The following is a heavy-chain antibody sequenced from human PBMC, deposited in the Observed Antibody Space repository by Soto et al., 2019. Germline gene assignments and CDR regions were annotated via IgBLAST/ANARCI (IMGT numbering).Heavy chain of an antibody. CDR2: IWYDGSNK. V-gene: IGHV3-33*01. CDR3: ARDLENYYYYGMDV. Sequence: QVQLVESGGGVVQPGRSLRLYCAASGFTFSSYGMHWVRQAPGKGLEWVAVIWYDGSNKYYADSVKGRFTISRDNSKNTLYLQMNSLRAEDTAVYYCARDLENYYYYGMDVWGQGTTVTVSS. J-gene: IGHJ6*02. CDR1: GFTFSSYG.